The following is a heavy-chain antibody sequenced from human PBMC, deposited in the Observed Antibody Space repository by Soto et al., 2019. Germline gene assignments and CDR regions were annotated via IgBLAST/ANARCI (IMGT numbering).Heavy chain of an antibody. CDR1: GFSLSTSGVG. CDR2: IYWNDDK. D-gene: IGHD6-13*01. Sequence: SGPTLVNPTQTLTLTCTFSGFSLSTSGVGVGWIRQPPGKALEWLALIYWNDDKRYSPSLKSRLTITKDTSKNQVVLTMTNMDPVDTATYYCANRRGGQQHDPPWFDPWGQGTLVTVS. CDR3: ANRRGGQQHDPPWFDP. J-gene: IGHJ5*02. V-gene: IGHV2-5*01.